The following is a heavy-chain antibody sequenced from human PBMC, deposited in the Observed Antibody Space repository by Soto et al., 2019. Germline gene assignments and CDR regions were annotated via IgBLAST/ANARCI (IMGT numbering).Heavy chain of an antibody. Sequence: QVQLVESGGGVVQPGRSLRLSCAASGFTFSSYAMHWVRRAPGKGLEWVAVISYDGSNKYYADSVKGRFTISRDNSKNTLYLQMNSLRAEDTAVYYCASSDDYGDLPFDYWGQGTLVTVSS. J-gene: IGHJ4*02. CDR2: ISYDGSNK. V-gene: IGHV3-30-3*01. CDR3: ASSDDYGDLPFDY. D-gene: IGHD4-17*01. CDR1: GFTFSSYA.